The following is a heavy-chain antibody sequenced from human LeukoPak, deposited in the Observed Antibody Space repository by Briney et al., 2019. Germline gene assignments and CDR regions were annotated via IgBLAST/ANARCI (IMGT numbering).Heavy chain of an antibody. CDR2: IREDGGKQ. J-gene: IGHJ3*02. CDR1: GFNFDNFW. Sequence: GGSLRLSCAASGFNFDNFWMSWVRQAPGKGLEWVANIREDGGKQNYVDSVKGRFTISRDNAKNSLYLQMNSLRAEDTAVYYCARAKRNGFDIWGQGTMVTVSS. V-gene: IGHV3-7*04. CDR3: ARAKRNGFDI.